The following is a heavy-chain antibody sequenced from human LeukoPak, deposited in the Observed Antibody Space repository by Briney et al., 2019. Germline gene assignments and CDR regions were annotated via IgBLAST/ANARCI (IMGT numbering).Heavy chain of an antibody. D-gene: IGHD4-23*01. J-gene: IGHJ4*02. CDR2: IKSKGSGGTT. V-gene: IGHV3-15*01. CDR1: GFSFSDAW. CDR3: VWMTTVVTHSF. Sequence: PGGSLRLSCVASGFSFSDAWMSWVSQAPGKGLEWVGRIKSKGSGGTTDYGAPVKGRFTISRDDSKNMVYLQMYSLKPEDTAVYYCVWMTTVVTHSFWGQGTLVTVSS.